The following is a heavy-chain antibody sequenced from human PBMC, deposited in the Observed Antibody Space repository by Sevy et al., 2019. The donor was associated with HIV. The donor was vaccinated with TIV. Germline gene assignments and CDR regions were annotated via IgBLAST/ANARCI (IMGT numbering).Heavy chain of an antibody. CDR2: IDPKSGGR. V-gene: IGHV1-2*06. Sequence: ASVKVSCKDSGYSFISYYIHWVRQAPGRGLEWMGRIDPKSGGRNYAQKFRGRVTMTTDTSINTAYMELNNLKSDDTAVYYCAREGPFYGDYLRDYWGQGTLVTVSS. J-gene: IGHJ4*02. CDR1: GYSFISYY. D-gene: IGHD4-17*01. CDR3: AREGPFYGDYLRDY.